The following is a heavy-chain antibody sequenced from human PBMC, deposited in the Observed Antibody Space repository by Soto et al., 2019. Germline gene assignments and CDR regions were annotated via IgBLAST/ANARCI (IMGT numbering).Heavy chain of an antibody. CDR2: IYHSGST. V-gene: IGHV4-30-2*01. Sequence: PSETLSLTCAVSGGSISSGGYSWSWIRQPPGKGLEWIGYIYHSGSTYYNPSLKSRVTISVDRSKNQFSLKLSSVTAADTAVYYCARSFVQGSYGGDRYYGMDVWGQGTTVTVSS. CDR1: GGSISSGGYS. CDR3: ARSFVQGSYGGDRYYGMDV. J-gene: IGHJ6*02. D-gene: IGHD2-21*01.